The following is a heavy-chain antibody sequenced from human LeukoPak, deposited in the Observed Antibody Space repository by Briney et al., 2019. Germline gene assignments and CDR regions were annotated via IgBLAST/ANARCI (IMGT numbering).Heavy chain of an antibody. J-gene: IGHJ6*03. CDR3: ATTLLWFGELSYYYYYMDV. V-gene: IGHV1-18*01. Sequence: GASVKVSCKASGYTFTDYGISWVRQAPGQGLEWMGWISSYNGNTNYAQKLQGRVTMTTDTSTSTAYMELRSLRSDDTAVYYCATTLLWFGELSYYYYYMDVWGKGTTVTVSS. D-gene: IGHD3-10*01. CDR2: ISSYNGNT. CDR1: GYTFTDYG.